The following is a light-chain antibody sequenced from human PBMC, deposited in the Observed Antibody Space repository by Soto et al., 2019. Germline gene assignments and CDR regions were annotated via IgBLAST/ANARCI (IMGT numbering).Light chain of an antibody. V-gene: IGKV3-20*01. J-gene: IGKJ3*01. CDR2: GAS. CDR1: QSVSSSY. Sequence: EIVLTQSPGTLSLSPGERATLSCRASQSVSSSYLAWYQQKPGQAPRLLIYGASSRATGIPDRFSGSGSGTDFTLTISRLEPEDFAVYYCQEYNDRPHTFGPGTKVDIK. CDR3: QEYNDRPHT.